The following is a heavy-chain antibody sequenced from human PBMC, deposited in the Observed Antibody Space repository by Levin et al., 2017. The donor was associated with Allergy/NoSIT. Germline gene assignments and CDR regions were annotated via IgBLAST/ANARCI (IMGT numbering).Heavy chain of an antibody. V-gene: IGHV1-2*02. Sequence: GASVKVSCKTSGYTFTGDYLHWVRQAPGQGLEWMGWINPNSGGTSYAQKFQGRVTMTRDTSISTAYMELSRLRSDDTAVYYCARGRPHGAFSFDLWGQGTLVSVSS. CDR3: ARGRPHGAFSFDL. D-gene: IGHD2/OR15-2a*01. CDR1: GYTFTGDY. CDR2: INPNSGGT. J-gene: IGHJ4*02.